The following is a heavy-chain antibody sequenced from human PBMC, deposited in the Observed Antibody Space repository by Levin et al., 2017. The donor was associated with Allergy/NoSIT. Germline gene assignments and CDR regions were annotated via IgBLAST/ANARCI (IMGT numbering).Heavy chain of an antibody. Sequence: PSETLSLTCAVYGGSFSGYYWSWIRQPPGKGLEWIGEINHSGSTNYNPSLKSRVTISVDTSKNQFSLKLSSVTAADTAVYYCARGAGIAAAAPGYWGQGTLVTVSS. D-gene: IGHD6-13*01. J-gene: IGHJ4*02. CDR1: GGSFSGYY. CDR3: ARGAGIAAAAPGY. CDR2: INHSGST. V-gene: IGHV4-34*01.